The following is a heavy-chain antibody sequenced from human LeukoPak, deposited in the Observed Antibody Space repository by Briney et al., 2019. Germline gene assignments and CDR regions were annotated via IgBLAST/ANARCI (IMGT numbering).Heavy chain of an antibody. Sequence: PGGSLRLSCAASGFTFSSYAMSWVRQAPGKGLEWVSAISGSGGSTYYADSVKGRFTISRDNSKNTLYLQMNSLRAEDTAVYYCAKDLGYSSSSTPPPPLDYWGQGTLVIVSS. D-gene: IGHD6-6*01. J-gene: IGHJ4*02. CDR3: AKDLGYSSSSTPPPPLDY. CDR2: ISGSGGST. CDR1: GFTFSSYA. V-gene: IGHV3-23*01.